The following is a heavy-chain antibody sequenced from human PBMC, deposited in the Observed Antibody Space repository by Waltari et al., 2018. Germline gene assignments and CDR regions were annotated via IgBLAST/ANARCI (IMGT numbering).Heavy chain of an antibody. CDR3: AKDRGNGVSMFEF. Sequence: EVLLLESGGGLVQPGGSLTLSCAASGFTFYRYVMRGVRPAPGKGLEWVASLTGSGGTTYYLDSVKGRFTISRDNSKNSLFLEMKSLRVEDTAVYFCAKDRGNGVSMFEFWGQGTLVTASS. CDR1: GFTFYRYV. CDR2: LTGSGGTT. J-gene: IGHJ4*02. D-gene: IGHD2-8*01. V-gene: IGHV3-23*01.